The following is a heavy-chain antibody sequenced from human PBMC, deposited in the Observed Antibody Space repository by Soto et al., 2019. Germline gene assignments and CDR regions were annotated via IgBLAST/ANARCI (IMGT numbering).Heavy chain of an antibody. CDR1: GYSFTSYW. V-gene: IGHV5-51*01. CDR3: ALISRPAPGSGYNDAFDI. CDR2: IYPGDSDT. J-gene: IGHJ3*02. Sequence: PGESLKISCKGSGYSFTSYWIGWVRQMPGKGLEWMGIIYPGDSDTRYSSSFQGQVTISADKSISTAYLQWSSLKASDTAMYYCALISRPAPGSGYNDAFDIWGQGTMVTVSS. D-gene: IGHD1-1*01.